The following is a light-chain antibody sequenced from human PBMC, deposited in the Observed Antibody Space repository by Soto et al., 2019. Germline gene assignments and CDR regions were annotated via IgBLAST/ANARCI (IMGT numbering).Light chain of an antibody. CDR2: AAS. Sequence: AIRITQSPSSFSASTGDRVTITCRASQSIGTYLAWYQQIPGRAPKLLIFAASTLQRGVPSRFSGSGSGTDFTLTIICLQSENFETYYCQRYYFYPPTFGGGPKVDI. J-gene: IGKJ4*01. V-gene: IGKV1-8*01. CDR1: QSIGTY. CDR3: QRYYFYPPT.